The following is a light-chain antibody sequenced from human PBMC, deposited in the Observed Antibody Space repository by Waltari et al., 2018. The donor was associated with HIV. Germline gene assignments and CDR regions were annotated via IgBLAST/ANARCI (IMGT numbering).Light chain of an antibody. Sequence: QSALTQPPSVSGAPRPRVTISCTGTSSNIGTGSDVHWYQQLPGTAPKLLIYAHTIRPSGGPDRFSGSKSGTSASLAITGLQAEDEADYYCQSYDSRLSGSVFGGGTKLTVL. CDR3: QSYDSRLSGSV. V-gene: IGLV1-40*01. CDR1: SSNIGTGSD. CDR2: AHT. J-gene: IGLJ3*02.